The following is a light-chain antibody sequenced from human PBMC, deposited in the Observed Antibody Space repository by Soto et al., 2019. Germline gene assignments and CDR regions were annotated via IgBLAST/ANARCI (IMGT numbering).Light chain of an antibody. V-gene: IGLV2-14*01. CDR3: SSYTSTTRV. CDR2: EVS. Sequence: QSVLTQPSSVSGSPGQSTTISCTGISSDITDSNYVSWYQHHPGKVPKLIIYEVSHRPLGISDHFSGSKSGNTASLTISGLQTEDEADYYCSSYTSTTRVFSGGTKVTVL. J-gene: IGLJ3*02. CDR1: SSDITDSNY.